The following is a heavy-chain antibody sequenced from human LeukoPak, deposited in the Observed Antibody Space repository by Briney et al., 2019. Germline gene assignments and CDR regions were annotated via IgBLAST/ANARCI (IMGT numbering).Heavy chain of an antibody. Sequence: SETLSLTCPVSGGSISSYYWSWIRQPPGKGLEWIGYIYYSGSTNYNPSLKGRVTISVDTSKNQFSLKLSSVTAADTAIYYCARDGRAGSLFAYWGQGTLVTVSS. D-gene: IGHD6-19*01. CDR1: GGSISSYY. J-gene: IGHJ4*02. V-gene: IGHV4-59*01. CDR2: IYYSGST. CDR3: ARDGRAGSLFAY.